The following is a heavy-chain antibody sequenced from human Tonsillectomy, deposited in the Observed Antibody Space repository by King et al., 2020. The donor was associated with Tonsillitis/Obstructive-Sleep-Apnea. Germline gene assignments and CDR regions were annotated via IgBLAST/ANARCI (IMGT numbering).Heavy chain of an antibody. CDR3: ARDQALGYCSSTSCSQIDY. V-gene: IGHV3-33*01. Sequence: VQLVESGGGVVQPGRSLRLSCAASGFTFSDYSMYWVRQAPGKGLEWVAVICYDGSKKYSADSVKGRFTISRDNSKNTLYLQMNNLRADDTAVYYCARDQALGYCSSTSCSQIDYWGQGTLVTVSS. CDR1: GFTFSDYS. CDR2: ICYDGSKK. J-gene: IGHJ4*02. D-gene: IGHD2-2*01.